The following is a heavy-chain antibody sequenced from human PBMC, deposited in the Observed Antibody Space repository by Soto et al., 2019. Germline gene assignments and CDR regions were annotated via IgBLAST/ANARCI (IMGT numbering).Heavy chain of an antibody. D-gene: IGHD3-3*01. J-gene: IGHJ5*02. CDR1: GGSISNYY. V-gene: IGHV4-59*01. Sequence: SETLSLTCTVSGGSISNYYWSWIRQPPGKGLEWIGYIYYSGSTNYNPSLKIRVTISVDTSKNQFSLKLSSVTAADTAVYYCARGWFWGGYFNWFGPWGQGSLVTVSS. CDR3: ARGWFWGGYFNWFGP. CDR2: IYYSGST.